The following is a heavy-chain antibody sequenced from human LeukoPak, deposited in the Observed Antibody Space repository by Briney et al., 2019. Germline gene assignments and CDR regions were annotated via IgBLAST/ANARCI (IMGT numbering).Heavy chain of an antibody. Sequence: GASVKVSCKASGYTFTSYYMHWVRQAPGQGLEWMGIINPSGGSTSYAQKFQGRVTITADKSTSTAYMELSSLRSEDTAVYYCARGGYCSSTSCPSPADYWGQGTLVTVSS. CDR1: GYTFTSYY. D-gene: IGHD2-2*01. J-gene: IGHJ4*02. CDR2: INPSGGST. CDR3: ARGGYCSSTSCPSPADY. V-gene: IGHV1-46*01.